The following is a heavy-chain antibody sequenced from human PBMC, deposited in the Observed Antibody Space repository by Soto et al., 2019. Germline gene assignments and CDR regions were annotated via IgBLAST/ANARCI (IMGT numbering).Heavy chain of an antibody. J-gene: IGHJ6*02. CDR1: GGSFSGYY. CDR2: INHSGST. V-gene: IGHV4-34*01. D-gene: IGHD3-3*01. CDR3: ARGLDYDFWSGFTYYYYYGMDV. Sequence: SETLSLTCAVYGGSFSGYYWSWIRQPPGKGLEWIGEINHSGSTNYNPSLKSRVTISVDTSKNQFSLKLSSVTAADTAVYYCARGLDYDFWSGFTYYYYYGMDVWGQGTTVTVSS.